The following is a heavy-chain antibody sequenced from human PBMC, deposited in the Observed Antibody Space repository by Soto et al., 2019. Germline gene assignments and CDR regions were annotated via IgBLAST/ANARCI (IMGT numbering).Heavy chain of an antibody. CDR3: ATPYRGWFGELFY. V-gene: IGHV4-31*03. Sequence: HVQLQESAPGLVKPSQTLSLTCTVSGGSISSGVYYWSWIRQHPGKGLEWIGYIYYSGSTYSNPSLKSRVTISVDTSKNQCSLTLSSVTAADTAVYYCATPYRGWFGELFYWGQGTLVTVSS. J-gene: IGHJ4*02. CDR1: GGSISSGVYY. CDR2: IYYSGST. D-gene: IGHD3-10*01.